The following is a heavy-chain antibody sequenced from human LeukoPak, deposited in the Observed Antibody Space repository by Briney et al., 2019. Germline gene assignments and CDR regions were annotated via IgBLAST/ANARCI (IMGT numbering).Heavy chain of an antibody. Sequence: SETLSLTCTVSGGSISSYYWSWIRQPPRKGLEWIGYIYYSGSTNYNPSLKSRVTISVDTSKNQFSLKLSSVTAADTAVYYCAGVKAAAGTSWYYMDVWGKGTTVTVSS. D-gene: IGHD6-13*01. CDR2: IYYSGST. CDR3: AGVKAAAGTSWYYMDV. J-gene: IGHJ6*03. V-gene: IGHV4-59*01. CDR1: GGSISSYY.